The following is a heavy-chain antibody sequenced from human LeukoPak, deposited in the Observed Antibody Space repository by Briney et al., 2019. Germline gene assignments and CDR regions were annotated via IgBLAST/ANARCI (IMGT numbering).Heavy chain of an antibody. CDR1: GDTFTGYY. J-gene: IGHJ3*02. V-gene: IGHV1-2*02. Sequence: ASVKVSCKASGDTFTGYYMHWVRQAPGEGLEWMGWITPNSGGTNYVQKFQGRVTMTRDKSIRTAYIELSRLTSDDTAVYYCARNIWFGESADAFDIWGQGTMVTVSS. CDR3: ARNIWFGESADAFDI. CDR2: ITPNSGGT. D-gene: IGHD3-10*01.